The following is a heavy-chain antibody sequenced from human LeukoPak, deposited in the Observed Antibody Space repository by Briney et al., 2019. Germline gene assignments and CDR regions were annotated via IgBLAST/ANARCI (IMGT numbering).Heavy chain of an antibody. D-gene: IGHD6-6*01. Sequence: GGSLRLSCAASGFTFGSYAMHWVRQAPGKGLEWVAVISYDESNKSYADSVKGRFTISRDNSKNTLYLQMNSLRVEGTAVYYCTRGVVARQSVRYYYYYMDVWGKGTTVTVSS. CDR3: TRGVVARQSVRYYYYYMDV. CDR1: GFTFGSYA. CDR2: ISYDESNK. J-gene: IGHJ6*03. V-gene: IGHV3-30*07.